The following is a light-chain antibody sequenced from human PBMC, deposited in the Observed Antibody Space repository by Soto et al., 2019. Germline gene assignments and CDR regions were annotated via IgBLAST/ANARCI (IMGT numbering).Light chain of an antibody. V-gene: IGKV3-20*01. CDR3: QQYGNSSPLT. J-gene: IGKJ4*01. CDR2: AAS. CDR1: QSVRSSY. Sequence: EIVLTQSPGTLSLSPGERATLSCRASQSVRSSYLAWYQQKPGQAPRLLIYAASSRATGIPDRFSGSGSGTDFTLTISRLEPEDFAVYYCQQYGNSSPLTFGGGTKVDIK.